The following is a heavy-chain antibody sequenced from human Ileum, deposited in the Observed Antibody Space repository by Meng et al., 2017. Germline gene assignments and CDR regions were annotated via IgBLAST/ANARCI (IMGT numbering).Heavy chain of an antibody. Sequence: QVQLQESGPGPVKPSGTLSLTCAGSGDSISSRDWWSWVRQPPGKGLEWIGEISQESGRTNYNPSLKSRVTISLDKSKNQFSLNLNSVTAADTAVYYCVRNEGYSLGDWGQGTLVTVSS. V-gene: IGHV4-4*02. CDR2: ISQESGRT. J-gene: IGHJ4*02. D-gene: IGHD2-21*01. CDR3: VRNEGYSLGD. CDR1: GDSISSRDW.